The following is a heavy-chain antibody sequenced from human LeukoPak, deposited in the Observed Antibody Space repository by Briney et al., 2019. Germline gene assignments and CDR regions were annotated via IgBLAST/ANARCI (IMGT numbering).Heavy chain of an antibody. J-gene: IGHJ5*02. CDR1: GYTFTTFD. D-gene: IGHD4-11*01. CDR2: MNPNSGNT. CDR3: ARGLLGFMRSDYSNYWDNWFDP. V-gene: IGHV1-8*02. Sequence: VASVKVSCKASGYTFTTFDINWVRQATGQGLEWMGWMNPNSGNTGYAQRFQGRVTMTRNTSISTAYMELSSLRSEDTAMYYCARGLLGFMRSDYSNYWDNWFDPWGQGTLVTVSS.